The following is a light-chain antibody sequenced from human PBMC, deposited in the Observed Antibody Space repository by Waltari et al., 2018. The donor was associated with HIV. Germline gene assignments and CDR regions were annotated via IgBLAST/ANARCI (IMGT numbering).Light chain of an antibody. CDR1: SSNIGSNY. V-gene: IGLV1-47*01. J-gene: IGLJ3*02. Sequence: QSVLTQPPSASGTPGQRVNISCSGSSSNIGSNYVYWYQQLPGTAPKLLMYRNDERPSGVPDRFSGSKSGTSASLAISGLRSEDEADYYCAAWDDSLSAWVFGGGTKLTVL. CDR3: AAWDDSLSAWV. CDR2: RND.